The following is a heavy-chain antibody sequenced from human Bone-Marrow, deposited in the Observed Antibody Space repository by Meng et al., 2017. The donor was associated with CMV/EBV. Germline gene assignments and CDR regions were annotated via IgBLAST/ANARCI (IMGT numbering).Heavy chain of an antibody. J-gene: IGHJ4*02. CDR1: GGSISSNDYY. D-gene: IGHD2-15*01. CDR3: ARSLYCSGGSCTSGYFDY. CDR2: IYYNGRT. Sequence: GSLRLSCTVSGGSISSNDYYWGWVRQPPGKGLEWIGSIYYNGRTHYNPSLKSRVTISLDTSKNQFSLNLNSVTAADTAVYYCARSLYCSGGSCTSGYFDYWGQGTLVTGSS. V-gene: IGHV4-39*07.